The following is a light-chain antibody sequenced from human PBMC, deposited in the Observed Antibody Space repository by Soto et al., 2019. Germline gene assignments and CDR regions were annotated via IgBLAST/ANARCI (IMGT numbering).Light chain of an antibody. Sequence: EIVLTRSPATLSLSPGERATLSCRASQSVSSYLAWYQQKPGQAPSLLIYNASNRANGIPARFSGSGSGTDFTLTISSLEPEDFAFYYCQQRSNWHSITFGQGTRLEIK. CDR2: NAS. J-gene: IGKJ5*01. CDR1: QSVSSY. V-gene: IGKV3-11*01. CDR3: QQRSNWHSIT.